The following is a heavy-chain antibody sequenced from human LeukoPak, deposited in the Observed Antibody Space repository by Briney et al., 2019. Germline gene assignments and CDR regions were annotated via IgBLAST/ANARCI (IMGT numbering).Heavy chain of an antibody. CDR3: ATLNLYYYDTSGFSRGFFDY. D-gene: IGHD3-22*01. J-gene: IGHJ4*02. Sequence: SDTLSLTCGVSGDSITSVGHSWRWIRQPPGKGLEWIVYIYHRRSPYYNPSLKSRVTISVDRSKNQFSLKLSSVTAADTAVYFCATLNLYYYDTSGFSRGFFDYWGQGTLVTVSS. V-gene: IGHV4-30-2*01. CDR1: GDSITSVGHS. CDR2: IYHRRSP.